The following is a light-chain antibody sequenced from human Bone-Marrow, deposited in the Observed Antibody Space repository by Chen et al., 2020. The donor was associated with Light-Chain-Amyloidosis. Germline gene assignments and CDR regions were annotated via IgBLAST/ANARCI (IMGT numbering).Light chain of an antibody. CDR2: GDS. V-gene: IGLV1-40*01. J-gene: IGLJ3*02. Sequence: QSVLTQPPSVSGAPGHRVSIPCTRSSSNSGADYDVHWYQQLPGTAPKFRISGDSNRPSGVPDRFSGSKSGTSASLAITGLQAEDEADYYCQSDGRSLRSWVFGGGTKLTVL. CDR1: SSNSGADYD. CDR3: QSDGRSLRSWV.